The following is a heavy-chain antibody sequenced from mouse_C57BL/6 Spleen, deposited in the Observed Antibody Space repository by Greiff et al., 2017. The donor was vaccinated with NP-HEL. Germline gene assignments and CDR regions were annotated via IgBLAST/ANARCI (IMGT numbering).Heavy chain of an antibody. CDR2: ISDGGSYT. Sequence: DVQLQESGGGLVKPGGSLKLSCAASGFTFSSYAMSWVRQTPEKRLEWVATISDGGSYTYYPDNVKGRFTISRDNAKNNLYLQMSHLKSEDTAMYYCAREEGVLDSYAMDYWGQGTSVTVSS. CDR3: AREEGVLDSYAMDY. J-gene: IGHJ4*01. D-gene: IGHD3-2*01. V-gene: IGHV5-4*01. CDR1: GFTFSSYA.